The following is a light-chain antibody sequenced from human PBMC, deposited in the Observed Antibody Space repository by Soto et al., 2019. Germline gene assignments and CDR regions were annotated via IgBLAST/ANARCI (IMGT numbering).Light chain of an antibody. V-gene: IGKV1-5*01. CDR1: QSINNW. J-gene: IGKJ4*01. CDR2: DAS. CDR3: QQYDTYPLT. Sequence: DVPMTQSPSSLSASVGDRVTITCRVSQSINNWLAWYQQKPGKAPKFLIYDASTLETGVPSRFSGSASGTEFTLTISGLQPEDVASYYCQQYDTYPLTFGGGTRVELK.